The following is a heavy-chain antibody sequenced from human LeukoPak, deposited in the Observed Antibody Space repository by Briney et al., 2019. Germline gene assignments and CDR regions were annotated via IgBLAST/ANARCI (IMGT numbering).Heavy chain of an antibody. V-gene: IGHV4-30-2*01. CDR1: GGSISSGGYS. CDR2: IYHSGST. J-gene: IGHJ4*02. D-gene: IGHD4-17*01. CDR3: ASYDYGDYRFDY. Sequence: SETLSLTYAVSGGSISSGGYSWSWIRQPPGKGLEWIGYIYHSGSTYYNPSLKSRVTISVDRSENQFSLKLSSVTAADTAVYYRASYDYGDYRFDYWGQGTLVTVSS.